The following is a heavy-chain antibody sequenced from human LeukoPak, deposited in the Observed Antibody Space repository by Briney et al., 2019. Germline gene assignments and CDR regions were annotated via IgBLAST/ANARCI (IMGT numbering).Heavy chain of an antibody. CDR2: IWSDGSNK. J-gene: IGHJ4*02. Sequence: GGSLRLSCAASGFTFSSYGMHWVRQAPGKGLAWVAVIWSDGSNKYYADSVKGRFSISRDNAKNTLYLQMDSLGAEDTALYCCARDYPAPDYWGQGTLVTVSS. CDR1: GFTFSSYG. CDR3: ARDYPAPDY. D-gene: IGHD6-25*01. V-gene: IGHV3-33*01.